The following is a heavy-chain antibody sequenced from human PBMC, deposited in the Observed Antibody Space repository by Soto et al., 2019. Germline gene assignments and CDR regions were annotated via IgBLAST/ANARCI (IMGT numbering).Heavy chain of an antibody. CDR2: IYSGGST. CDR1: GFTVSSNY. V-gene: IGHV3-53*01. D-gene: IGHD1-1*01. CDR3: ARTPNWNFALDY. J-gene: IGHJ4*02. Sequence: GGSLRLSCAASGFTVSSNYMSWVRQAPGKGLEWVSVIYSGGSTYYADSVKGRFTISRDNSKNTLYLQMNSLRAEDTAVYYCARTPNWNFALDYWGQGTLVTVSS.